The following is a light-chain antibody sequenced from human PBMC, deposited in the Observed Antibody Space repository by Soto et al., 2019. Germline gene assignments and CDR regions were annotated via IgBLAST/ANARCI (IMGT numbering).Light chain of an antibody. CDR3: QQSYSTPT. J-gene: IGKJ5*01. V-gene: IGKV1-39*01. CDR1: QNINTY. Sequence: DIQMTQSPYSLSAALGDIVTISFRASQNINTYLNWYQQKPGKAPKLLIFDAASLQNGVPSRFSGSGSGTDFTLTISSLQPEDFATYYCQQSYSTPTFGQGTRLEI. CDR2: DAA.